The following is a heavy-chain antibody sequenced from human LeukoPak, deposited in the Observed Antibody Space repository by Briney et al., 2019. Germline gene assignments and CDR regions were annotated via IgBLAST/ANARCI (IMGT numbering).Heavy chain of an antibody. CDR1: GFTFSSYA. CDR3: ARDIALAGSRYFDY. Sequence: PGGSLRLSCAASGFTFSSYAMHWVCQAPGKGLEGVAVISYDGSNKYYADSVKGRFTISRDNSKNTLYLQMNSLRAEDTAVYYCARDIALAGSRYFDYWGQGTLVTVSS. J-gene: IGHJ4*02. D-gene: IGHD6-19*01. V-gene: IGHV3-30*04. CDR2: ISYDGSNK.